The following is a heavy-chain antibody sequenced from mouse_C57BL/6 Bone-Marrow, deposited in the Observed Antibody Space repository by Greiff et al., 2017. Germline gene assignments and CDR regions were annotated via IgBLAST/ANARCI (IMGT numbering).Heavy chain of an antibody. CDR2: IDPENGDT. J-gene: IGHJ3*01. D-gene: IGHD1-1*01. Sequence: EVQLQQSGAELVRPGASVKLSCTASGFNFKDDYMYWVKQRPEQGLEWIGWIDPENGDTEYASKFQGKATITADTSSNTAYLQLSSLTSEDTAVYYCSHMTTVVAPFAYWGQGTRITVSA. V-gene: IGHV14-4*01. CDR1: GFNFKDDY. CDR3: SHMTTVVAPFAY.